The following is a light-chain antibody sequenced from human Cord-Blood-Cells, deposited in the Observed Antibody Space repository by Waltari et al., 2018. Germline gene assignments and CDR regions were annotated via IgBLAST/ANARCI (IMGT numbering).Light chain of an antibody. CDR2: DAS. V-gene: IGKV1-5*01. Sequence: DIQMTQSPSTLSASVGDRVTITCRASQSISSWLAWYQQKPGKAPKRLIYDASSWESGVPSRFSGSGSGTESTLTLSSLQPDDFATYYCQQYNSYSPTFGGGTKVEIK. CDR1: QSISSW. CDR3: QQYNSYSPT. J-gene: IGKJ4*01.